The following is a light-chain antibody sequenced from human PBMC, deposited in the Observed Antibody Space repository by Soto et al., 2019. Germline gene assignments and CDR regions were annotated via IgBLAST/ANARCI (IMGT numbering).Light chain of an antibody. V-gene: IGKV3-11*01. J-gene: IGKJ3*01. CDR2: DAS. CDR1: QSVSRN. CDR3: QQRSNWAT. Sequence: EILFTQSPATLCLSPGEGATLSCRASQSVSRNLAWYQQRPGQAPRLLIYDASNRATGNPARFGGSGSVTDFTLTISSLEPEDLAVYYCQQRSNWATFGPGTKVDIK.